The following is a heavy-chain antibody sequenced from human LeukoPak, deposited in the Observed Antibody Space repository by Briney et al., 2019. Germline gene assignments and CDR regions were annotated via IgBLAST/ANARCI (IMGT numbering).Heavy chain of an antibody. CDR1: GFTFSSYW. V-gene: IGHV3-74*01. CDR2: IKSDGST. D-gene: IGHD3-22*01. CDR3: ARAPSEIGGYYPEYFRY. J-gene: IGHJ1*01. Sequence: GGSLRLSCAASGFTFSSYWMHWVRQAPGKGLVWVSRIKSDGSTNYADSVKGRFTISRDNAKNTVSLQMNSLRAEDTGVYYCARAPSEIGGYYPEYFRYWGQGTLVTVSS.